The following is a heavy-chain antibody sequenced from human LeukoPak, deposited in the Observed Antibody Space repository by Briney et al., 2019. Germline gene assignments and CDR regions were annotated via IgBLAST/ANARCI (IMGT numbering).Heavy chain of an antibody. CDR3: ARELEYCSSTSCFN. D-gene: IGHD2-2*01. Sequence: NPGGSLRLSCAASGFTFSSYSMNWVRQAPGKGLGWVSSFSRSSNYIYYADSVKGRFTISKDNAKNSLYLQMNSLRAEDTAVYYCARELEYCSSTSCFNWGQGTLVTVSS. V-gene: IGHV3-21*01. CDR1: GFTFSSYS. CDR2: FSRSSNYI. J-gene: IGHJ4*02.